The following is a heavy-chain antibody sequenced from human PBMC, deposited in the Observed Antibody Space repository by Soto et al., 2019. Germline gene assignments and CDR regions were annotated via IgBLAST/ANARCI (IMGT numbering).Heavy chain of an antibody. CDR2: IYSGGST. D-gene: IGHD2-21*02. CDR1: GFTVSRNY. J-gene: IGHJ4*02. Sequence: EVQLVESGGGLVQPGGSLRLYCAASGFTVSRNYMSWVRQAPGKGLEWVSVIYSGGSTYYADSVKGRFTNSRDNSKNTLYLQMNSLRAEDTAVYYCARDFGWRHPSDYWGQGTLVTVSS. CDR3: ARDFGWRHPSDY. V-gene: IGHV3-66*01.